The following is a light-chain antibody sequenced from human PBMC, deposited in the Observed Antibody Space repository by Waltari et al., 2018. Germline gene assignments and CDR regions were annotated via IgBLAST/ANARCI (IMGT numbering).Light chain of an antibody. CDR1: YSNIGSQY. CDR3: ATWDVSLSGKI. CDR2: DTN. Sequence: QSVLTQPPSVSASPGQRVVISCSVSYSNIGSQYVHWYQHLPGTAPKLLVDDTNQRPSGVPDRFSGSKSGTSASLAISGLRSEDEADYYCATWDVSLSGKIFGTGTKVTVL. J-gene: IGLJ1*01. V-gene: IGLV1-47*02.